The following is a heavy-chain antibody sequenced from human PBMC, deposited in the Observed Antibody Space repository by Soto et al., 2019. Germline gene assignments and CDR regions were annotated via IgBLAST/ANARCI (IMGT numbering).Heavy chain of an antibody. CDR3: ARDKGYSSSWYSSRGYYFNY. CDR2: IYTSGST. CDR1: GGSISSYY. V-gene: IGHV4-4*07. Sequence: SETLSLTCTVSGGSISSYYWSWIRQPAGKGLEWIGRIYTSGSTNYNPSLKSRVTMSVDTSKNQFSLKLSSVTAADTAVYYCARDKGYSSSWYSSRGYYFNYWGKGTLVTVAS. J-gene: IGHJ4*02. D-gene: IGHD6-13*01.